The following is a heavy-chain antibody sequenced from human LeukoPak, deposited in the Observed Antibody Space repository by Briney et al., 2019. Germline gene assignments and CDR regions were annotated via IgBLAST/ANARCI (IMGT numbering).Heavy chain of an antibody. CDR2: IIPIFGTA. D-gene: IGHD3-22*01. CDR3: ARAPELNYDSRGNYLN. CDR1: GGTFSSYA. J-gene: IGHJ4*02. Sequence: ASVKVSCNASGGTFSSYAISWVRQAPGQGLEWMGGIIPIFGTANYAQKFQGRVTITADESTSTAYMELSSLRSEDTAVYYCARAPELNYDSRGNYLNWGEGTLVSVSS. V-gene: IGHV1-69*01.